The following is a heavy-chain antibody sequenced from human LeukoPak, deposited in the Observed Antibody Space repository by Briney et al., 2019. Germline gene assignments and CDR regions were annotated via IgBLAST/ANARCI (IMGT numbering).Heavy chain of an antibody. Sequence: AGGSLRLSCAASGFTFSDYYMSWIRQAPGKGLEWVSYISSSGSTIFYADSVKGRFTISRDNAKNSLYLQMNSVRAEDTAVYYCARAIGEFTYYHFYYMDVWGKGTTVTVSS. CDR1: GFTFSDYY. CDR3: ARAIGEFTYYHFYYMDV. D-gene: IGHD2/OR15-2a*01. V-gene: IGHV3-11*04. J-gene: IGHJ6*03. CDR2: ISSSGSTI.